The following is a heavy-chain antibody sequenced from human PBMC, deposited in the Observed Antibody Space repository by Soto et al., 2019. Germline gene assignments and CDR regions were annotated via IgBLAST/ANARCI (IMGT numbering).Heavy chain of an antibody. CDR1: GFTFSSYS. CDR2: ISSSSSYI. D-gene: IGHD2-15*01. Sequence: EVQLVESGGGLVKPGGSLRLSCAASGFTFSSYSMNWVRQAPGKGLEWVSSISSSSSYIYYADSVKGRFTISRDNSKNSLYLQMNSLRAEDTAVYYCARDHALSSYDFDIWGQGTMVTVSS. CDR3: ARDHALSSYDFDI. J-gene: IGHJ3*02. V-gene: IGHV3-21*01.